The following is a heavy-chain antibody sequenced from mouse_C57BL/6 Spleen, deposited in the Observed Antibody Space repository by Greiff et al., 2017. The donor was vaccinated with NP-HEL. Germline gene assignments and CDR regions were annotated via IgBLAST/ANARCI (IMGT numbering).Heavy chain of an antibody. CDR3: ARRTGPYAMDY. CDR2: INPNNGGT. V-gene: IGHV1-26*01. Sequence: VQLQQSGPELVKPGASVKISCKASGYTFTDYYMNWVKQSHGKSLEWIGDINPNNGGTSYNQKFKGKATLTVDKSSSTAYMELRSLTSEDSAVYYCARRTGPYAMDYWGQGTSVTVSS. D-gene: IGHD4-1*01. J-gene: IGHJ4*01. CDR1: GYTFTDYY.